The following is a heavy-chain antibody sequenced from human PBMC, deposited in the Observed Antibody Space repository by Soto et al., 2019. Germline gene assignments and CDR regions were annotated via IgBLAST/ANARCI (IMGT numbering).Heavy chain of an antibody. J-gene: IGHJ3*02. CDR1: GFTFSSYW. CDR3: ARWPSSGALDI. CDR2: INGDGTST. D-gene: IGHD6-19*01. V-gene: IGHV3-74*03. Sequence: EVQLVESGGGLVQPGGSLRLSCAASGFTFSSYWMHWVRQAPEKGPVWVSRINGDGTSTTYADSVKGRFTISRDNAKNTLYLQMNSLRAEDTAVYYCARWPSSGALDIWGQGTLVAVSS.